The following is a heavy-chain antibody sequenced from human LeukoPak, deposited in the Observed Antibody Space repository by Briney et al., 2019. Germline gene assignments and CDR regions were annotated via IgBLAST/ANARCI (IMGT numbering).Heavy chain of an antibody. D-gene: IGHD2-2*01. CDR3: AKRRYCTSTSCHDFDY. V-gene: IGHV3-23*01. CDR2: ISADGDST. J-gene: IGHJ4*02. CDR1: GFTFRSYA. Sequence: SGRSLRLSCAASGFTFRSYAMNWVRQAPGKGLEWLSAISADGDSTYYADSVKGRFTISRDNSKNTLYLQMNSLRPGDTAVYYCAKRRYCTSTSCHDFDYWGQGTLVTVSS.